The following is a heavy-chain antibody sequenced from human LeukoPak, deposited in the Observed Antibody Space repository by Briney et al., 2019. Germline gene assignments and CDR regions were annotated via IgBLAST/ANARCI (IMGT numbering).Heavy chain of an antibody. CDR2: ISAYNGNT. CDR1: GYSFTTFG. CDR3: ARLIPQKWELPGKWFDP. Sequence: EASVKVSCKASGYSFTTFGITWVRQAPGQGLEWMGWISAYNGNTNYAQKLQGRVTMTTDTSTSTAYMELRSLRSDDTAIYYCARLIPQKWELPGKWFDPWGQGTLVTVSS. D-gene: IGHD1-26*01. V-gene: IGHV1-18*01. J-gene: IGHJ5*02.